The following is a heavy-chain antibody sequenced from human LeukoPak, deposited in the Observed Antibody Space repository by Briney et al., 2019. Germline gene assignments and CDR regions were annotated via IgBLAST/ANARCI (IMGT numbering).Heavy chain of an antibody. V-gene: IGHV4-59*08. CDR3: ARLTNLLVTGSFDY. Sequence: PSETLSLTCTVSGGSISSYYWSWMRQPLGKGLEGIGYIYYSGSTNYNPSLKIRVTISVDTSKNQFSLKLSSVTAADTAVYYCARLTNLLVTGSFDYWGQGTLVTVSS. CDR2: IYYSGST. CDR1: GGSISSYY. J-gene: IGHJ4*02. D-gene: IGHD2-21*02.